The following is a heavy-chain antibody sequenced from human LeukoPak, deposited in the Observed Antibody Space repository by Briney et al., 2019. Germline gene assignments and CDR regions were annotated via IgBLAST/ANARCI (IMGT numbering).Heavy chain of an antibody. J-gene: IGHJ4*01. CDR1: GYICTNYY. V-gene: IGHV1-46*01. D-gene: IGHD1-1*01. CDR3: ATPKTGTTLLFAY. Sequence: GASVKVSCRASGYICTNYYIHWVRQAPGQGLEWMGVINPSGGGTTYAQKFQGRGTMTRDTSTRTVYMELSSLRSEDTAVYACATPKTGTTLLFAYWGHGTLVTVSS. CDR2: INPSGGGT.